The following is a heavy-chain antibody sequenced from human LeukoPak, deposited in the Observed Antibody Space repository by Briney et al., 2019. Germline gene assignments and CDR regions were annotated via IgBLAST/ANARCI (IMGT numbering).Heavy chain of an antibody. D-gene: IGHD1-14*01. J-gene: IGHJ4*02. CDR3: ARTGPFDY. V-gene: IGHV3-7*04. Sequence: GGSLRLSCTASGFTFGDYAMSWVRQAPGKGLDWVANIKQDGSEKYYVDSVEGRFTISRDNAKNSLYLQMNSLRAEDTAVYYCARTGPFDYWGQGTLVTVSS. CDR1: GFTFGDYA. CDR2: IKQDGSEK.